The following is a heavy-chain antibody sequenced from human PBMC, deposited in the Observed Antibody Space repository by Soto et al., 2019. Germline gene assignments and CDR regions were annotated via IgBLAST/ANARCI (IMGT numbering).Heavy chain of an antibody. D-gene: IGHD3-9*01. Sequence: SETLSLTCTVSGGSVSSGSYYWSWIRQSPGKGLEWIGYIYYGGSTNYNTSLKSRVTISVDTSKNQFSLKLSSVTAADTAVYYCARDPAHYDILTGFLPYGMDVWGQGTTVTVS. CDR1: GGSVSSGSYY. J-gene: IGHJ6*02. CDR3: ARDPAHYDILTGFLPYGMDV. V-gene: IGHV4-61*01. CDR2: IYYGGST.